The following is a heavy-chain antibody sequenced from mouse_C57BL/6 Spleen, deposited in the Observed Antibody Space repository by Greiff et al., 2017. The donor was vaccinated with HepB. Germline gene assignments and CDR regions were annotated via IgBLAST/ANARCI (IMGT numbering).Heavy chain of an antibody. V-gene: IGHV3-6*01. CDR2: ISYDGSN. CDR3: ARGIYDGYYWFAY. CDR1: GYSITSGYY. J-gene: IGHJ3*01. D-gene: IGHD2-3*01. Sequence: EVKLMESGPGLVKPSQSLSLTCSVTGYSITSGYYWNWIRQFPGNKLEWMGYISYDGSNNYNPSLKNRISITRDTSKNQFFLKLNSVTTEDTATYYCARGIYDGYYWFAYWGQGTLVTVSA.